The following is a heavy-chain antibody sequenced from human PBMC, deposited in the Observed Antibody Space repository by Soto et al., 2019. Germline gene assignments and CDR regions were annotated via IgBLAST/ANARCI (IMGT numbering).Heavy chain of an antibody. CDR1: GFTFSSYG. J-gene: IGHJ4*02. V-gene: IGHV3-30*18. CDR2: ISYDGSNK. Sequence: GGSLRLSCAASGFTFSSYGMHWVRQAPGKGLEWVAVISYDGSNKYYADSVKGRFTISRDNSKNTLYLQMNSLRAEDTAVYYCAKDRSDYYDSSGYYYPLWGQGTLVTVSS. CDR3: AKDRSDYYDSSGYYYPL. D-gene: IGHD3-22*01.